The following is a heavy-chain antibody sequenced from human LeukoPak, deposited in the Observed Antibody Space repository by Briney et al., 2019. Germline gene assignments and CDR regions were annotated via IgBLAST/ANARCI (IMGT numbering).Heavy chain of an antibody. CDR2: TVGGRPDT. J-gene: IGHJ4*02. D-gene: IGHD2-8*02. V-gene: IGHV3-23*01. Sequence: LPGGSLRLSCAASGFTFSNYAMSWVRQTPGKGLEWVAATVGGRPDTYHAESVKGRFTVSRDDSRDTLFLQMNRLSVDDTAIYYCTKAPLRSCSGAFCYPFDYWGQGTLVTVSS. CDR3: TKAPLRSCSGAFCYPFDY. CDR1: GFTFSNYA.